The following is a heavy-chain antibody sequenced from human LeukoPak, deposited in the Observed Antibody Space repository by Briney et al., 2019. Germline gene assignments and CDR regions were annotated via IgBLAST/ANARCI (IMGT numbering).Heavy chain of an antibody. CDR2: ISYDGSNK. CDR1: GFTFSSYA. Sequence: GGSLRLSCAASGFTFSSYAMHWVRQAPGKGLEWVAVISYDGSNKYYADSVKGRFTISRDNSKNTLYLQMNSLRAEDTAVYYCAREGYLGMDVWGQGTTVTVSS. J-gene: IGHJ6*02. CDR3: AREGYLGMDV. D-gene: IGHD2-15*01. V-gene: IGHV3-30-3*01.